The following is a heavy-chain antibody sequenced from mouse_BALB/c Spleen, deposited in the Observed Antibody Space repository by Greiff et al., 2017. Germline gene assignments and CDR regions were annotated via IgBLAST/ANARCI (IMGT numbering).Heavy chain of an antibody. J-gene: IGHJ2*01. V-gene: IGHV5-6-3*01. Sequence: EVQLVESGGGLVQPGGSLKLSCAASGFTFSSYGMSWVRQTPDKRLELVATINSNGGSTYYPDSVKGRFTISRDNAKNTLYLQMSSLKSEDTAMYYCARGYDYDEDFDYWGQGTTLTVSS. CDR2: INSNGGST. CDR1: GFTFSSYG. D-gene: IGHD2-4*01. CDR3: ARGYDYDEDFDY.